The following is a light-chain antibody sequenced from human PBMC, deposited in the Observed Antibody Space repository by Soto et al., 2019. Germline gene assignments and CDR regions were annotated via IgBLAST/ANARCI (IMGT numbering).Light chain of an antibody. CDR2: DAS. CDR1: QNIRNW. CDR3: QQYLQYWK. Sequence: DIQMTQSPSTLSASVGDSVTITFRASQNIRNWLAWFQQKPGKAPKLLIYDASTLLSGVPSRFGGSGSGTEFTLTISSLQPDDFATYYCQQYLQYWKFGQGTKVDIK. V-gene: IGKV1-5*01. J-gene: IGKJ1*01.